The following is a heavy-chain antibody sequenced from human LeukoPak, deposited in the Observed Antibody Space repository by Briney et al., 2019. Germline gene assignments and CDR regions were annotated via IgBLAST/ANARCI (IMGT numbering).Heavy chain of an antibody. Sequence: PSETLSLTCAVYGGSFSGYYWSWIRQPPGKGLEWIGEINHSGSSNYNPSLKSRVTISVDTSKNQFSLKLSSVTAADTAVYYCARGHIAVAAAIKYWGQGTLVTVSS. D-gene: IGHD6-19*01. CDR1: GGSFSGYY. CDR3: ARGHIAVAAAIKY. V-gene: IGHV4-34*01. J-gene: IGHJ4*02. CDR2: INHSGSS.